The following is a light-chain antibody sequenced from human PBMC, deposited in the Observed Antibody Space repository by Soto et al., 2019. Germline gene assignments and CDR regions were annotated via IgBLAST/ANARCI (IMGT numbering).Light chain of an antibody. Sequence: PSTLSVSVGDGVTITCRASQTISSWLAWYQQKPGKAPKLLIYKASTLKSGVPSRFSGSGSGTEFTLTISSLQPDDFATYYCQQYNSYSPAFGQGTKVDI. CDR1: QTISSW. CDR3: QQYNSYSPA. CDR2: KAS. J-gene: IGKJ1*01. V-gene: IGKV1-5*03.